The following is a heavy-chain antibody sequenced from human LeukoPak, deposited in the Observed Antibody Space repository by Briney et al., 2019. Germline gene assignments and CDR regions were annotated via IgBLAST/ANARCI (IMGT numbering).Heavy chain of an antibody. V-gene: IGHV3-23*01. CDR3: AKGPTRNYYGSGSQFDY. D-gene: IGHD3-10*01. CDR2: ISGSGGST. Sequence: PGGSLRLSCAASGFTFSNYAMNWVRQAPGNGLQWVSSISGSGGSTYYADSVRGRFTISRDNSKNTLYLQMNSLRAEDTAVYYCAKGPTRNYYGSGSQFDYWGQGTPVTVSS. CDR1: GFTFSNYA. J-gene: IGHJ4*02.